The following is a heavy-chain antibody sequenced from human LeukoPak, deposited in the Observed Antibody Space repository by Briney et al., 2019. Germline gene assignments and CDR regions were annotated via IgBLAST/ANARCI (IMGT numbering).Heavy chain of an antibody. CDR1: GGSISSYY. CDR3: ARVTLLSLWFGELLGWFDP. CDR2: IYYSGST. Sequence: SETLSLTCTVSGGSISSYYWTWIRQPPGKGLEWIGYIYYSGSTSYNPSLMSRVTFSVDTSRNQFSLRLTSATAADTAVYYCARVTLLSLWFGELLGWFDPWGQGTLVTVSS. V-gene: IGHV4-59*01. J-gene: IGHJ5*02. D-gene: IGHD3-10*01.